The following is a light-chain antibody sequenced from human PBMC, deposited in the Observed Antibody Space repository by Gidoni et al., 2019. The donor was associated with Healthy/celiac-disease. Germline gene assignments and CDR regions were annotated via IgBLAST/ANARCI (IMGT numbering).Light chain of an antibody. CDR3: AAWDDSLNGPIHYV. CDR2: SNN. Sequence: QSVLTQPPSASGTPGQRVTISCSGSSSNIGSNTVNWYQQLPGTAPKLLIYSNNQRPSGVPDRFSGSKSGTSASLAISGLQSEDEADYYCAAWDDSLNGPIHYVFGTGTKVTVL. CDR1: SSNIGSNT. J-gene: IGLJ1*01. V-gene: IGLV1-44*01.